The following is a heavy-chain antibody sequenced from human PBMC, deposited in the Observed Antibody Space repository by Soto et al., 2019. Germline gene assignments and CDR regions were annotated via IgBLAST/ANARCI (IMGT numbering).Heavy chain of an antibody. D-gene: IGHD5-12*01. Sequence: QLQLQESGPGLVKPSEGKSLTCTDSCGSISSSSYYWGWIRQPPGKGLEWIGSIYYSGSTYYNPSLKSRVTISVDTSKNQFSLKLSSVTAADTAVYYCARRGYSGYDYYFDYWGQGTLVTVSS. V-gene: IGHV4-39*01. CDR3: ARRGYSGYDYYFDY. CDR2: IYYSGST. CDR1: CGSISSSSYY. J-gene: IGHJ4*02.